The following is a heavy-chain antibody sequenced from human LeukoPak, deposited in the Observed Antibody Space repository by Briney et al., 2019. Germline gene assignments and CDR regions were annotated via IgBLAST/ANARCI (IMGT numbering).Heavy chain of an antibody. J-gene: IGHJ4*02. CDR3: ARYYYDSSGYYLFDY. D-gene: IGHD3-22*01. Sequence: GGSLRLSCAASGFTFSSYSMNWVRQAPGKGLEWVSYISSSSSTIYYADSVKGRFTISRDNAKNSLYLQMNSLRAEDTAVYYCARYYYDSSGYYLFDYWGQGTLVTVSS. V-gene: IGHV3-48*04. CDR1: GFTFSSYS. CDR2: ISSSSSTI.